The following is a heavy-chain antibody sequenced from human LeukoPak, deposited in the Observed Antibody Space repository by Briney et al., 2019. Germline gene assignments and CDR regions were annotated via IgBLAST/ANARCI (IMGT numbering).Heavy chain of an antibody. V-gene: IGHV1-18*01. D-gene: IGHD6-6*01. CDR2: MNPNNGNT. J-gene: IGHJ2*01. Sequence: ASVEVSCKASGFTFTSYDINWVRQASGQGLEWMGWMNPNNGNTNYAQKLQGRVTMTTDTSTSTAYMELRSLRSDDTAVYYCARAEYISSGWYFDLWGRGTLVTVSS. CDR1: GFTFTSYD. CDR3: ARAEYISSGWYFDL.